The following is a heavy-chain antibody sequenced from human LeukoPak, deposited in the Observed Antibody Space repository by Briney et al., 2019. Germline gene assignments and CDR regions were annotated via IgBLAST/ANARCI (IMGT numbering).Heavy chain of an antibody. CDR2: IYYSGST. D-gene: IGHD3-3*01. CDR1: GGSISSGDYY. J-gene: IGHJ2*01. V-gene: IGHV4-30-4*08. Sequence: SETLSLTCTVSGGSISSGDYYWSWIRPPPGKGLEWIGNIYYSGSTYYNPSLKSRVTISVDTSKNQFSLKLSSVTAADTAVYYCARASFWSGYQDYWYFDLWGRGTLVTVSS. CDR3: ARASFWSGYQDYWYFDL.